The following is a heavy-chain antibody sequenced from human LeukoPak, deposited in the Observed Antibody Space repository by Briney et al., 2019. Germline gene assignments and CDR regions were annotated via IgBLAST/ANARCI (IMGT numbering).Heavy chain of an antibody. D-gene: IGHD3-9*01. CDR3: ASLGIRYRIGDDAFDI. CDR1: GGTFSSYA. Sequence: SVTVSCKASGGTFSSYAISWVRQAPGQGLEWMGGIIPIFGTANYAQKFQGRVTITADESTSTAYMELSSLRSEDTAVYYCASLGIRYRIGDDAFDIWGQGTMVTVSS. CDR2: IIPIFGTA. J-gene: IGHJ3*02. V-gene: IGHV1-69*13.